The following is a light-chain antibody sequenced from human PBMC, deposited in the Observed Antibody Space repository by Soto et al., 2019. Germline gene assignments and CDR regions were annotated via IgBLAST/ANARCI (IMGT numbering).Light chain of an antibody. CDR3: GTWDSSLSADV. J-gene: IGLJ1*01. CDR2: DNN. V-gene: IGLV1-51*01. Sequence: QSLLTQPPPVSAAPGQKVTISCSGSSSNIGNNYVSWYQQLPGTAPKLLIYDNNKRPSGIPDRFSGSKSGTSATLGITGLQTGDEADYYCGTWDSSLSADVFGTGTKLTVL. CDR1: SSNIGNNY.